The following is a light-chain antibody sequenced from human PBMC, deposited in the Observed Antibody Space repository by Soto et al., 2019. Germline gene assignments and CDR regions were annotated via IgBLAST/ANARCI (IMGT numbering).Light chain of an antibody. J-gene: IGLJ2*01. V-gene: IGLV1-47*02. Sequence: QSVLTQPPSASGTPGQRVTISCSGSRSNIGTNYVYWYQQLPGTAPKLLIYSSTKRPSGVPDRISGSKSGTSASLAISGLRSEEGGNFFCGGWDDSLSGPVFGGGTKLTVL. CDR2: SST. CDR3: GGWDDSLSGPV. CDR1: RSNIGTNY.